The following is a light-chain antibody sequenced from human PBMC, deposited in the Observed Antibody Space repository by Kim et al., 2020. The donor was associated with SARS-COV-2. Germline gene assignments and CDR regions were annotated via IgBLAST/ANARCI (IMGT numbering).Light chain of an antibody. J-gene: IGKJ2*03. CDR1: QDINRF. Sequence: DIQMTQSPSAMSASVGDRVTITCRASQDINRFLAWFQQKPGKVPKRLIYHASTLQSGVPSRFSGSGSGTEFILTISSLQPEDFATYFCLHHKSYPYSFGQGTKLEI. CDR2: HAS. CDR3: LHHKSYPYS. V-gene: IGKV1-17*03.